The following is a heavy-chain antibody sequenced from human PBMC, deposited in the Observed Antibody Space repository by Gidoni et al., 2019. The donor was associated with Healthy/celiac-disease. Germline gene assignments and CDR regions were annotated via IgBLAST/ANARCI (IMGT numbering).Heavy chain of an antibody. CDR2: IIPIFGAA. V-gene: IGHV1-69*01. D-gene: IGHD1-26*01. Sequence: QVQLLQAGAEAKKPGSAVNVSCTASGGTCSSYAISWVGQAPGQGLEWMGGIIPIFGAANYAQKFQGRVTTTADESTSTAYMELSSLRSEDTAVYYCARDSGSYSNWFDPWGQGTLVTVSS. CDR3: ARDSGSYSNWFDP. J-gene: IGHJ5*02. CDR1: GGTCSSYA.